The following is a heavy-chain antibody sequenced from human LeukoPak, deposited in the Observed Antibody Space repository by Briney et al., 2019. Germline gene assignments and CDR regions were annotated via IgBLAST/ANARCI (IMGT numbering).Heavy chain of an antibody. CDR2: IIPILGIA. D-gene: IGHD1-26*01. CDR1: GGTFSSYA. J-gene: IGHJ4*02. Sequence: SVKVSCKASGGTFSSYAISWVRQAPGQGLEWMGRIIPILGIANYAQKFQGRVTITADKSTSTAYMELSSLRSEDTAVYYCARDLVRLVGTTLHTFDRWGQGTLVIVAS. CDR3: ARDLVRLVGTTLHTFDR. V-gene: IGHV1-69*04.